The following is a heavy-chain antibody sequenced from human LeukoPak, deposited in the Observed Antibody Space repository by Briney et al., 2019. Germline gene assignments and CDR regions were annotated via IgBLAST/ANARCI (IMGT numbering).Heavy chain of an antibody. CDR1: GYTFTSYY. Sequence: HEASVKVSCKASGYTFTSYYMHWVRQAPGQGLERMGIINPSGGSTSYAQKFQGRVTMTRDTSTSTVYMELSSLRSEDTAVYYCARSPQDYDILTGYYPNYGMDVWGQGTTVTVSS. D-gene: IGHD3-9*01. CDR3: ARSPQDYDILTGYYPNYGMDV. CDR2: INPSGGST. V-gene: IGHV1-46*01. J-gene: IGHJ6*02.